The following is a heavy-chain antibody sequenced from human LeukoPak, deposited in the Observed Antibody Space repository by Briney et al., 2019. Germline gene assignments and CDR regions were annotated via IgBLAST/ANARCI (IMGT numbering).Heavy chain of an antibody. J-gene: IGHJ4*02. CDR2: IKQDGSGK. CDR1: GFTFSSYW. Sequence: GGSLRLSCAASGFTFSSYWMSWVRQAPGKGLEWVANIKQDGSGKYYVDSVKGRFTISRDNAKNSLYLQMNSLRAEDTAVYYCARDIWGGYSSSWYYYWGQGTLVTVSS. CDR3: ARDIWGGYSSSWYYY. D-gene: IGHD6-13*01. V-gene: IGHV3-7*03.